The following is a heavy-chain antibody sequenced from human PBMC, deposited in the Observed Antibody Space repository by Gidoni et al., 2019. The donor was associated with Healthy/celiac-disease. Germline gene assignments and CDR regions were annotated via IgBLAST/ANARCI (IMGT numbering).Heavy chain of an antibody. D-gene: IGHD6-19*01. CDR3: ARQLTAVAGTGGGGY. Sequence: EVQLVQSGAEVKKPGESLKISCKGSGYSFTSYWIGWGRQMPGNGPEWMVIIYPGDSDTRYSTSFQGQVTISADKSISTAYLQWSSLKASDTAMYYCARQLTAVAGTGGGGYWGQGTLVTVSS. CDR2: IYPGDSDT. V-gene: IGHV5-51*01. J-gene: IGHJ4*02. CDR1: GYSFTSYW.